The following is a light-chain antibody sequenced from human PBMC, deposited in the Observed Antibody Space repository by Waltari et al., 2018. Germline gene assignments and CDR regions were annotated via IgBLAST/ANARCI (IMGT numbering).Light chain of an antibody. J-gene: IGKJ2*01. V-gene: IGKV2-30*02. CDR2: RVS. CDR3: RQGTHWPYT. CDR1: QSLVHSDGNTH. Sequence: DVVMTQSPLSLSVTLGQAASISCKSSQSLVHSDGNTHLNWFQQRPGQSPRRLIYRVSNRDSGVPDRFSGSGSGTDFTLKINKVEAEDVGIYYCRQGTHWPYTVGQGTKLDIK.